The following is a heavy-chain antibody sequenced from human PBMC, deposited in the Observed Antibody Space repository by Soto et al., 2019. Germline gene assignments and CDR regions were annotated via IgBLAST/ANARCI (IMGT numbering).Heavy chain of an antibody. CDR2: VRHDGSDI. J-gene: IGHJ4*02. CDR3: AREGVGGTAYFGYFDY. Sequence: PGGSLRLSCAASAFIFTGYGMHWIRQAPGKGLEWVAVVRHDGSDIHYADSVKGRFIISRDNSKNTLYLQMNSLRAEDTAVYYCAREGVGGTAYFGYFDYWGQGTLVTVS. CDR1: AFIFTGYG. D-gene: IGHD1-26*01. V-gene: IGHV3-33*01.